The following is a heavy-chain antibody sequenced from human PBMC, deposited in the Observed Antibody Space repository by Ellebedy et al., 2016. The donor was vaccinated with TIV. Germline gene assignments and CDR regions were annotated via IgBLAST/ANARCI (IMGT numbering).Heavy chain of an antibody. CDR1: GFTFTNYW. J-gene: IGHJ4*02. V-gene: IGHV3-7*01. CDR3: ARDKIVGATYFDY. CDR2: INQNGSKI. Sequence: GGSLRLSXAGSGFTFTNYWMNWVRQAPGKGLEWVANINQNGSKIYYVDSVKGRFTISRDNAKNSLYLQMNSLRAEDTAVYYCARDKIVGATYFDYWGQGTLVTVSS. D-gene: IGHD1-26*01.